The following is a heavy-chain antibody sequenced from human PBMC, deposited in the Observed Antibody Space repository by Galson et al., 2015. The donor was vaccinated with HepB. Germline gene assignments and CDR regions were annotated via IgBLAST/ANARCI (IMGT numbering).Heavy chain of an antibody. J-gene: IGHJ4*02. CDR3: TRESGGDSDY. CDR2: IRHKGHGGTE. CDR1: GFTFGDYA. Sequence: SLRLSCATSGFTFGDYAMRWFRQAPGKGLEWVGFIRHKGHGGTEEYAAAVKARFSISRDDSESIAYLQMDSLKTDDTAVYYCTRESGGDSDYWGQGTLVTVSS. V-gene: IGHV3-49*03. D-gene: IGHD2-21*01.